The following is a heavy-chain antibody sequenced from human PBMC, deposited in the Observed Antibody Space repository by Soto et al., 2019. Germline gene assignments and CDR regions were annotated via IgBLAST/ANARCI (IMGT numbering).Heavy chain of an antibody. V-gene: IGHV3-30-3*01. J-gene: IGHJ4*02. CDR3: AREWSISVAAPGY. CDR2: ISNNGINK. CDR1: GFTFSSYT. D-gene: IGHD6-19*01. Sequence: QVQLVESGGGVVQSGRSLRLSCVASGFTFSSYTMYWVREAPGKGLEWVEGISNNGINKDYVDSVKGRFTISRDNSKNTLNLQMNSLRREDTGIYYCAREWSISVAAPGYWGQGTLVTVSS.